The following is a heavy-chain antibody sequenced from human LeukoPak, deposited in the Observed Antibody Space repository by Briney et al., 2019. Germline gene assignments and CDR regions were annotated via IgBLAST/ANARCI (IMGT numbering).Heavy chain of an antibody. J-gene: IGHJ4*02. CDR2: ISASGSYT. Sequence: GGSLRLSCAASGFSFSDEYMSWIRQAPGQGLEWISYISASGSYTNYADSVKGRFTISRDNAKNSLYLQVNSLRAEDTAVYYCGRSRGAGPGAHFDVWGQGTLVTVSS. D-gene: IGHD6-19*01. V-gene: IGHV3-11*03. CDR3: GRSRGAGPGAHFDV. CDR1: GFSFSDEY.